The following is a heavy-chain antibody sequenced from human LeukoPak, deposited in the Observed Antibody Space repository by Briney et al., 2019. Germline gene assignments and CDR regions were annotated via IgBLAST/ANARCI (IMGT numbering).Heavy chain of an antibody. CDR1: GYIFTSYD. Sequence: GASVKVSCKASGYIFTSYDINWVRQATAQGHELMGWMHPNSGNTGYAQKPQGRLTMTRNTSTSTAYMELSSMRSEDTAVYYWETGSGKSDDDFWCCTAYDDYYYIDV. V-gene: IGHV1-8*01. CDR3: ETGSGKSDDDFWCCTAYDDYYYIDV. D-gene: IGHD3-3*01. J-gene: IGHJ6*03. CDR2: MHPNSGNT.